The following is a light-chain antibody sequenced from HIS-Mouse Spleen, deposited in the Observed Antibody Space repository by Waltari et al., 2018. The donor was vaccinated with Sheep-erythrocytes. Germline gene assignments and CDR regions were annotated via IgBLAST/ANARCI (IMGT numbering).Light chain of an antibody. Sequence: QSALTQPRSVSGSPGQSVTISCTGTSSYVGGYNYVSWYQQHPGKAPKLMIYDVSKRPSGVPDRFSGSKSGNTASLTISGLQAEDEADYYCSSYTSSSTLVFGGGTKLTVL. V-gene: IGLV2-11*01. CDR2: DVS. CDR1: SSYVGGYNY. J-gene: IGLJ3*02. CDR3: SSYTSSSTLV.